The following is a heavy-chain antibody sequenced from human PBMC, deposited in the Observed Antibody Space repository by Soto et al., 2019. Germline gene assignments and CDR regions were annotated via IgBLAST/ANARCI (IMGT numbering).Heavy chain of an antibody. CDR3: ARDTTYYDYIWGSYRYDY. D-gene: IGHD3-16*02. CDR2: ISAYNGNT. V-gene: IGHV1-18*01. CDR1: GYTFTSYG. Sequence: QVQLVQSGAEVKKPGASVKVSCKASGYTFTSYGSSWVRQAPGQGLEWMGWISAYNGNTNYAQKLQGRVTMTTDTSTSTAYMELRSLRSDDTAVYYCARDTTYYDYIWGSYRYDYWGQGTLVTVSS. J-gene: IGHJ4*02.